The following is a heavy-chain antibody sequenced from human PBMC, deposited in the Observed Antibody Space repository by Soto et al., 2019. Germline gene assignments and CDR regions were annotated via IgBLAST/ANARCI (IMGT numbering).Heavy chain of an antibody. D-gene: IGHD2-15*01. V-gene: IGHV3-21*01. J-gene: IGHJ4*02. CDR2: ISSSSSYI. CDR1: GFTFSSYT. Sequence: GGSLRLSCAASGFTFSSYTMNWVRQAPGKGLEWVSSISSSSSYIYYADSVKGRFTISRDNAKNSLYLQMNSLRAEDTAVYYCARDQGSGLKLTYFDYWGQGT. CDR3: ARDQGSGLKLTYFDY.